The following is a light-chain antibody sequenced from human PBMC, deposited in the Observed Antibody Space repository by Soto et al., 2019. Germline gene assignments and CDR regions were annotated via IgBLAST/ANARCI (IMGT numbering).Light chain of an antibody. CDR3: QQYNNWHTWT. Sequence: DIQMTLSPSTLSASVGDRVTITCRASQSISSWLAWYQQKPGKAPKLLIYKASSLESGVPSRFSGSGSGTEFTLTISSLQSEDFAVYYCQQYNNWHTWTFGQGTKVAIK. V-gene: IGKV1-5*03. CDR1: QSISSW. J-gene: IGKJ1*01. CDR2: KAS.